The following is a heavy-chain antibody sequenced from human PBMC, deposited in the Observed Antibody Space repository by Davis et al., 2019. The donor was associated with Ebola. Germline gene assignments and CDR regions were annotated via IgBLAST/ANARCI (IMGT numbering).Heavy chain of an antibody. V-gene: IGHV3-9*01. Sequence: GGSLRLSCAASGFTFEDYAMHWVRQTPGKGLEWVSSINWNSQSIDYADSVKGRFTIFRDNSNSSLYLEMNGLRAEDTAFYFCAKGVTGTFYYYGMDVWGLGTSVTVSS. CDR1: GFTFEDYA. D-gene: IGHD2-21*02. J-gene: IGHJ6*02. CDR3: AKGVTGTFYYYGMDV. CDR2: INWNSQSI.